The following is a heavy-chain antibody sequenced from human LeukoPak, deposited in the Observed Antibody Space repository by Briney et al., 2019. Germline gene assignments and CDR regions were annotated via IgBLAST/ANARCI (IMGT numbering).Heavy chain of an antibody. V-gene: IGHV3-30*18. CDR3: AKEGYCSGGSCGFSQGMDV. CDR1: GFTFSSYG. Sequence: GGSLRLSCAASGFTFSSYGMPWVRQAPGKGLEWVAVISYDGSNKYYADSVKGRFTISRDNSKNTPYLQMNSLRAEDTAVYYCAKEGYCSGGSCGFSQGMDVWGQGTTVTVSS. D-gene: IGHD2-15*01. CDR2: ISYDGSNK. J-gene: IGHJ6*02.